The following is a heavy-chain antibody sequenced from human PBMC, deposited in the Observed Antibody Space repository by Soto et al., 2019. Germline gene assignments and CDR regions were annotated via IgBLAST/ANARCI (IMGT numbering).Heavy chain of an antibody. D-gene: IGHD6-19*01. CDR3: ARDRAGTRTFPHNTCNL. CDR2: ISILGDST. J-gene: IGHJ3*01. Sequence: QEQLAESGGGLVKPGGSLRLSCAASGFSFNVYYMTWIRQAPGSGLEWVASISILGDSTYYADSVKGRFTISRDNVKNSLYLQMDTLRAEDTAVYYCARDRAGTRTFPHNTCNLWGQGTTVAVAS. V-gene: IGHV3-11*01. CDR1: GFSFNVYY.